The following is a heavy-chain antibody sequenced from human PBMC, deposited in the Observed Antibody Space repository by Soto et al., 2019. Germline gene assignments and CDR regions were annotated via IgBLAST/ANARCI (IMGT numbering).Heavy chain of an antibody. CDR3: AITPIGYDSSCPNAFDI. Sequence: VKVSCKASGYTFTSYGISWVRQAPGQGLEWMGWISAYNGNTNYAQKLQGRVTMTTDTSTSTAYMELRSLRSDDTAVYYCAITPIGYDSSCPNAFDIWGQGTMVTVSS. J-gene: IGHJ3*02. CDR2: ISAYNGNT. CDR1: GYTFTSYG. D-gene: IGHD3-22*01. V-gene: IGHV1-18*01.